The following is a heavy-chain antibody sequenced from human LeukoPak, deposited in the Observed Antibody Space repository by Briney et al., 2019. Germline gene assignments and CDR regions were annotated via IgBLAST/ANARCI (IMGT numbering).Heavy chain of an antibody. D-gene: IGHD3-22*01. V-gene: IGHV1-46*01. CDR3: ARSYYDSSGYNYWYFDL. J-gene: IGHJ2*01. Sequence: ASVKVSCKASGYTFTSYGISWVRQAPGQGLEWMGIINPSGGGTSYAQKFQGRVTMTRDMSTSTVYMELSSLRSEDTAVFYCARSYYDSSGYNYWYFDLWGRGTLVTVSS. CDR1: GYTFTSYG. CDR2: INPSGGGT.